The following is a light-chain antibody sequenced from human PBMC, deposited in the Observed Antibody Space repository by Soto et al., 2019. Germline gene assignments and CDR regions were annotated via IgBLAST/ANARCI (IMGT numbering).Light chain of an antibody. CDR2: AAS. CDR3: QKYDSAPYT. V-gene: IGKV1-27*01. CDR1: QGISNY. J-gene: IGKJ2*01. Sequence: DIQMTQSPSSLSAFVGNRVTITCRASQGISNYLAWYQQEPGKPPKHLIFAASTLQSGVPSRFSGSGSGTEFTLTISSLQPEDVANYYCQKYDSAPYTFGQGTKLEIK.